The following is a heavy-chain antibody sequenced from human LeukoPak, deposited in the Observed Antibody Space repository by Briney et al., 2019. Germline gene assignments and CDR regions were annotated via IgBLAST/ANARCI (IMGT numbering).Heavy chain of an antibody. J-gene: IGHJ6*02. CDR2: INWNGGST. CDR1: GFTFDDYG. D-gene: IGHD2-15*01. Sequence: GGSLRLSCAASGFTFDDYGMSWVRQAPGKGLEWVSGINWNGGSTGYADSVKGRFTISRDNAKNSLYLQMNSLRAEDTALYHCARVGCSGGSCGDYYYYGMDVWGQGTTVTVSS. CDR3: ARVGCSGGSCGDYYYYGMDV. V-gene: IGHV3-20*01.